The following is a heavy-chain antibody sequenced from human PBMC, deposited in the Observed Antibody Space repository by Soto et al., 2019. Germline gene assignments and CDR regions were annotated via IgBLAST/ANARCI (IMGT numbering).Heavy chain of an antibody. CDR1: GGSFSGYY. CDR3: AREEKTGTQHFDY. Sequence: SETLSLTCAVYGGSFSGYYWSWIRQPPGKGLEWIGEINHSGSTNYNPSLKSRVTISVDTSKNQFSLKLSSVTAADTAVYYCAREEKTGTQHFDYWGQGTLVTVSS. V-gene: IGHV4-34*01. D-gene: IGHD1-1*01. J-gene: IGHJ4*02. CDR2: INHSGST.